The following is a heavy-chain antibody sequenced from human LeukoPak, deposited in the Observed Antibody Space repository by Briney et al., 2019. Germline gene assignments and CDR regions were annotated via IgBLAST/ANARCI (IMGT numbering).Heavy chain of an antibody. V-gene: IGHV4-61*01. CDR3: ARELGPGDAFDI. Sequence: SETLSLTCTVSGGSISSSSYYWGWIRQPPGKGLEWIGYIYYSGSTNYNPSLKSRVTISVDTSKNQFSLKLSSVTAADTAVYYCARELGPGDAFDIWGQGTMVTVSS. D-gene: IGHD7-27*01. J-gene: IGHJ3*02. CDR2: IYYSGST. CDR1: GGSISSSSYY.